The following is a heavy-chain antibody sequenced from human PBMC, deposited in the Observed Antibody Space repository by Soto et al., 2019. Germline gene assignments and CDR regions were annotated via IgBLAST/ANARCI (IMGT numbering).Heavy chain of an antibody. J-gene: IGHJ6*03. CDR2: ISGSGGST. Sequence: GGSLRLSCAASGFTFTTAWINWVRQAPGKGLEWVSAISGSGGSTYYADSVKGRFTISRDNSKNTLYLQMNSLRAEDTAVYYCAKAPPSITIFGVVPSSYYYYYMDVWGKGTTVTVSS. D-gene: IGHD3-3*01. CDR3: AKAPPSITIFGVVPSSYYYYYMDV. CDR1: GFTFTTAW. V-gene: IGHV3-23*01.